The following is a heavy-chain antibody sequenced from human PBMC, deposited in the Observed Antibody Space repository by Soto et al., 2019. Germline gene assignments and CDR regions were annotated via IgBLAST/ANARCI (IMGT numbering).Heavy chain of an antibody. Sequence: GGSLRLSCAASGFSFSISPMHWVRQAPGKGPEWVALISYDGTNKFYADSVKGRFTISRDNSKSTLYLQVDSPRPEDAAVYYCARDPKTYGGQHWAFNHVDTWGQGTLVTVSS. CDR2: ISYDGTNK. V-gene: IGHV3-30-3*01. CDR3: ARDPKTYGGQHWAFNHVDT. D-gene: IGHD4-17*01. CDR1: GFSFSISP. J-gene: IGHJ5*02.